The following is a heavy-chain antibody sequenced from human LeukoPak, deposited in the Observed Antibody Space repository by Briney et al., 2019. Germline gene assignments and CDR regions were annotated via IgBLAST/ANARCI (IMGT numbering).Heavy chain of an antibody. J-gene: IGHJ3*02. CDR1: GFTFSSYA. Sequence: GGSLRLSCAASGFTFSSYAMSWVRQAPGKGLEWVSAISGSGGSTYYADSVKGRFTISRDNSKNTLYLQMNSLRAEDAAVYYCAKDLLSGLDAFDIWGQGTMVTVSS. V-gene: IGHV3-23*01. CDR2: ISGSGGST. D-gene: IGHD1-26*01. CDR3: AKDLLSGLDAFDI.